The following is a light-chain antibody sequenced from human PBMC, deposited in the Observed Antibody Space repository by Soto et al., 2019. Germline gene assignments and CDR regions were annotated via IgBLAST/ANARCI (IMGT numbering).Light chain of an antibody. V-gene: IGKV4-1*01. Sequence: DIVMTQSPDSLAVSLGERATINCKSSQSLLFDSNNKNHLAXXKPTSPXXTTXXIXRXATRDSGPPDRLRGSGSGTDLTLTISSLQADDVAIYYCHQYFSTVLTFRGATKGDIK. CDR1: QSLLFDSNNKNH. CDR3: HQYFSTVLT. J-gene: IGKJ4*01. CDR2: RXA.